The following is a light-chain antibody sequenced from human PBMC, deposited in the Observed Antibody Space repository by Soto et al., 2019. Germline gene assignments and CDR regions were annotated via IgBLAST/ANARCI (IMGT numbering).Light chain of an antibody. J-gene: IGKJ4*01. CDR1: QSVDIW. CDR2: KAS. CDR3: HQYRDYPVT. Sequence: DIQMTQSPSTLSASVGDRVTVTCQASQSVDIWLAWYQQKPGKATKLFIHKASTLEDWVPSRFTGSGSGTDFTLTISRLQPDDVGTYYCHQYRDYPVTFGGGTKVEIK. V-gene: IGKV1-5*03.